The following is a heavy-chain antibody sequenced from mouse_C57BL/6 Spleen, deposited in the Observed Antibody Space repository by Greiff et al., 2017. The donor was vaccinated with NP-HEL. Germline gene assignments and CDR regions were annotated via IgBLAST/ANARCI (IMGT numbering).Heavy chain of an antibody. J-gene: IGHJ1*03. CDR3: ARYVVSRRYFDV. CDR2: ISSGGSYT. CDR1: GFTFSSYG. Sequence: EVQGVESGGDLVKPGGSLKLSCAASGFTFSSYGMSWVRQTPDKRLEWVATISSGGSYTYYPDSVKGRFTISRDNAKNTLYLQMSSLKSEDTAMYYCARYVVSRRYFDVWGTGTTVTVSS. D-gene: IGHD1-1*01. V-gene: IGHV5-6*01.